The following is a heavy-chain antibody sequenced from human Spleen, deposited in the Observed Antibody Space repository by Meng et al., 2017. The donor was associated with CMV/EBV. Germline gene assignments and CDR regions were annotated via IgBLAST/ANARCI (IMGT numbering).Heavy chain of an antibody. V-gene: IGHV3-30-3*01. Sequence: QVQVGVSGGRRVQAGRSLRISCAASGFTLSEYRMHWVRQAPGTGLEWVASISDDGNFDDYADSVKGRFTVSRDNFRKTIYLHMNSVRPEDAAVYYCVRDGDRTNWPFDCWGQGTVVTVSS. CDR2: ISDDGNFD. J-gene: IGHJ4*02. CDR3: VRDGDRTNWPFDC. D-gene: IGHD1-1*01. CDR1: GFTLSEYR.